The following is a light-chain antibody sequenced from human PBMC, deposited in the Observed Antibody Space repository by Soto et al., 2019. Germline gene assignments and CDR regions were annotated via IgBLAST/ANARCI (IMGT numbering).Light chain of an antibody. J-gene: IGKJ1*01. V-gene: IGKV1-5*03. Sequence: DIQMTQSPSTLSPSVGDRVTITCRASQSISSWLAWYQQKPGKAPKLLIYKASSLESGVPSRFSGSGSGTEFTLTISSLQPDDFATYYCQQYKSYSTFGQGTKVAIK. CDR3: QQYKSYST. CDR2: KAS. CDR1: QSISSW.